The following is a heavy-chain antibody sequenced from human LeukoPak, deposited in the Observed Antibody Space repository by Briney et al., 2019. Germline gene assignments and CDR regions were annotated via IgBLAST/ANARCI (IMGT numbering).Heavy chain of an antibody. CDR2: ISAYNGNT. Sequence: ASVKVSCKASGYTFTSYGISWVRHAPGQGLEWMGWISAYNGNTNYAQKLQGRVTMTTDTSTSTAYMELRSLRSDDTAVYYCARGNYYDSTDPFDIWGQGTMVTVSS. V-gene: IGHV1-18*01. CDR1: GYTFTSYG. CDR3: ARGNYYDSTDPFDI. D-gene: IGHD3-22*01. J-gene: IGHJ3*02.